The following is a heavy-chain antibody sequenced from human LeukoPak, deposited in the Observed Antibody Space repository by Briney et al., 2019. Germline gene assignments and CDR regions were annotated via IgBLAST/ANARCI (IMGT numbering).Heavy chain of an antibody. V-gene: IGHV3-7*04. J-gene: IGHJ5*01. D-gene: IGHD2-21*02. Sequence: TGGSLRLSCAASGFTFRTYWMSWVRQAPGKGLEWVANIHPDGIEKYHVDSVKGRFTIFRGNARNLLYLQMSSLRADDTAVYYCSRGDDFSGDSWGQGTLVTVSS. CDR2: IHPDGIEK. CDR3: SRGDDFSGDS. CDR1: GFTFRTYW.